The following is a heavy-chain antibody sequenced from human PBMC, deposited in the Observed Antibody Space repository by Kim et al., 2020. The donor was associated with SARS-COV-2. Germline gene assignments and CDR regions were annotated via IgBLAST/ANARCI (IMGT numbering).Heavy chain of an antibody. Sequence: GGSLRLSCAASGFTFSSYSMNWVRQAPGKGLEWVSSISSSSSYIYYADSVKGRFTISRDNAKNSLYLQMNSLRAEDTAVYYCAREEYSSSSGVYYYYGMDVWGQGTTVTVSS. J-gene: IGHJ6*02. CDR1: GFTFSSYS. CDR2: ISSSSSYI. CDR3: AREEYSSSSGVYYYYGMDV. V-gene: IGHV3-21*01. D-gene: IGHD6-6*01.